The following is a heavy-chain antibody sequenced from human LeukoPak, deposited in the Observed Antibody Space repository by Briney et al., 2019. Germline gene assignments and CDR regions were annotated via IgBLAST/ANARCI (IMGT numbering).Heavy chain of an antibody. J-gene: IGHJ6*02. D-gene: IGHD2-2*01. V-gene: IGHV3-23*01. CDR1: GFSFSNAW. CDR3: VKDRPCETCMPMDA. Sequence: GGSLRLSCAASGFSFSNAWMSWVRQAPGKGLEWVSAISGSGGSTYYADPVKGRFTISRDNSKDTVSLQMNSLRAEDSAIYFCVKDRPCETCMPMDAWGQGTTVTVSS. CDR2: ISGSGGST.